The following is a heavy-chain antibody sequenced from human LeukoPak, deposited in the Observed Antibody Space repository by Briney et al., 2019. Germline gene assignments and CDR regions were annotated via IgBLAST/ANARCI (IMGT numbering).Heavy chain of an antibody. CDR2: ISYDGSNK. J-gene: IGHJ6*02. CDR3: AKRPITRYYMDV. Sequence: GGSLRLSCAASGFTFSSYAMHWVRQAPGKGLEWVAVISYDGSNKYYADSVKGRFTISRDNSKNTLYLQMNSLRAEDTAVYYCAKRPITRYYMDVWGQGTTVTVSS. D-gene: IGHD3-10*01. CDR1: GFTFSSYA. V-gene: IGHV3-30*18.